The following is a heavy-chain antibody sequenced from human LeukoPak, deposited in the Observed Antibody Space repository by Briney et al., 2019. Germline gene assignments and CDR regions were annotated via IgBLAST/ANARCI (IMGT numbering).Heavy chain of an antibody. D-gene: IGHD3-10*01. Sequence: GGSPRLSCAASGFTFSSYAMNWVRQAPGKGLEWVTAISGSGGSTHYADSVKGRFTISRDNSKNTLYLQMSSLRADDTAVYYCAKDLNEGVDPYYYGSGSYFYWGQGTLVTVSS. CDR3: AKDLNEGVDPYYYGSGSYFY. V-gene: IGHV3-23*01. CDR1: GFTFSSYA. CDR2: ISGSGGST. J-gene: IGHJ4*02.